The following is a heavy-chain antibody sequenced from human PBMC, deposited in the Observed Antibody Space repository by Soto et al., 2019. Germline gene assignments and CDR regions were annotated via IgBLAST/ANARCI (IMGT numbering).Heavy chain of an antibody. D-gene: IGHD2-21*02. V-gene: IGHV3-7*04. CDR3: SRDYCGPGPD. J-gene: IGHJ4*02. CDR1: GLTLSSYW. CDR2: IKEDGGKT. Sequence: EVQLVESGGGLVQPGGSLRLSCVASGLTLSSYWMSWVRQAPGKGLEWVANIKEDGGKTYYVDSVKGRFTISRDNAMNSVDLQMNSLRVEDTAVYYCSRDYCGPGPDWGQGTLVIVSS.